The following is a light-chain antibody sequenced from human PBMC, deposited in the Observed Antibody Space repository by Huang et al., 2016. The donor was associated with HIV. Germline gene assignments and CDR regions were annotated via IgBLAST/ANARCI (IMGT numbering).Light chain of an antibody. Sequence: EIVLTQSPDFQSVAPKEKVTITCRASQSIGRNLHWYQQKTEQSPKRLIKNASQSISGVPSRFSGSGSGTDFTLTINRLEAEDAATYYCHQSSSLPLTFGGGTKVEIK. CDR2: NAS. V-gene: IGKV6-21*02. J-gene: IGKJ4*01. CDR1: QSIGRN. CDR3: HQSSSLPLT.